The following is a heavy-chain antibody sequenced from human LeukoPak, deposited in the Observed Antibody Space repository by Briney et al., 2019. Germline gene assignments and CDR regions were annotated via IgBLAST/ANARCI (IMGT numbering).Heavy chain of an antibody. Sequence: GSRTLSCAASGFTFSSYSMNWVRQAPGKGLEWVSSINCSSSYIYYADSVKGRFTISRDNAKNSLYLQMNSLRAEDTAVYYCARDTRHGYYDSSVNYMDVWGKGTKLAVSS. CDR1: GFTFSSYS. D-gene: IGHD3-22*01. V-gene: IGHV3-21*01. CDR2: INCSSSYI. CDR3: ARDTRHGYYDSSVNYMDV. J-gene: IGHJ6*03.